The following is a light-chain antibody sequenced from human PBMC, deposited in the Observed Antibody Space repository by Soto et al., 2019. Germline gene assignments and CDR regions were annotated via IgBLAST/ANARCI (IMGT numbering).Light chain of an antibody. Sequence: IVFTHSPATRSLSPGIISTLSCRASQNISNYLIWYQQKPGQAPRLLIYDVSNRATGIPARFSGSGSGSEFTLTISGLQSEDFAVYFCQQRYDWPWTFGLGTKVDIK. CDR3: QQRYDWPWT. CDR1: QNISNY. CDR2: DVS. J-gene: IGKJ1*01. V-gene: IGKV3-11*01.